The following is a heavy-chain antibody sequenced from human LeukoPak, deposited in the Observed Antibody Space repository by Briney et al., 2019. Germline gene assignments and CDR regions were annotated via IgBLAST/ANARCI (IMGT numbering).Heavy chain of an antibody. Sequence: ASVTVSCKASGYTFTGYYMHWVRQAPGQGLEWMGWINPNSGDTNYAQKFQGRVTMTRDTSITTAYMELSRLRSDDTAVYYCARLVLVPAARFDPWGQGTLVTVSS. D-gene: IGHD2-2*01. CDR3: ARLVLVPAARFDP. J-gene: IGHJ5*02. V-gene: IGHV1-2*02. CDR2: INPNSGDT. CDR1: GYTFTGYY.